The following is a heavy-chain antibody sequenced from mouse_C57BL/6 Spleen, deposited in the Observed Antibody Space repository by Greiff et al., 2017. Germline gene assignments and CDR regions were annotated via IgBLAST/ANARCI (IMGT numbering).Heavy chain of an antibody. D-gene: IGHD2-1*01. CDR1: GFTFSSYA. CDR2: ISYGGSYT. Sequence: EVKLVESGGGLVKPGGSLKLSCAASGFTFSSYAMSWVRQTPEKRLEWVATISYGGSYTYYPDNVKGRFTISRDNAKNNLYLQMSHLKSEDTAMYYCARDYYGPFYYAMDYWGQGTSVTVSS. CDR3: ARDYYGPFYYAMDY. V-gene: IGHV5-4*01. J-gene: IGHJ4*01.